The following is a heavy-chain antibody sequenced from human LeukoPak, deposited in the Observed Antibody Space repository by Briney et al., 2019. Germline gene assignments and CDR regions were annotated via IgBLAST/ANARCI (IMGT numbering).Heavy chain of an antibody. CDR3: ARLKQQLDDDAFDI. V-gene: IGHV1-69*05. D-gene: IGHD6-13*01. CDR2: IIPIFGTA. Sequence: ASVKVSCKASGGTFSSYAISWVRPAPGQGLEWMGGIIPIFGTANHAQKFQGRVTITTDESTSTAYMELSSLRSEDTAVYYCARLKQQLDDDAFDIWGQGTMVTVSS. CDR1: GGTFSSYA. J-gene: IGHJ3*02.